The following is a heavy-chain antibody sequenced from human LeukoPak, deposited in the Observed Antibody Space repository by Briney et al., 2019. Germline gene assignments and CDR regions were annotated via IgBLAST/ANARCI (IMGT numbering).Heavy chain of an antibody. J-gene: IGHJ4*02. CDR3: ARELVGAIAHGFDY. V-gene: IGHV3-33*01. D-gene: IGHD1-26*01. CDR2: IWYDGSDK. Sequence: GGSLRLSCAASGFTFTKYAMHWVRQAPGKGLEWGAVIWYDGSDKYYADSVKGRFTISRDISKNTLYLQMYSLRAEDTAVYYCARELVGAIAHGFDYWGQGTLVTVSS. CDR1: GFTFTKYA.